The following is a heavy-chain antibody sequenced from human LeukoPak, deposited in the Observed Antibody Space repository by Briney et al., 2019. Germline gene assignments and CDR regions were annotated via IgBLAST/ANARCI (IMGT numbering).Heavy chain of an antibody. Sequence: ASVKVSCKASGGTFSRYAIRWGRQAPGRWLELMGGIIPIFGTANYAQKFQGRVTITADESTSTAYMELSSLRSEDTAVYYCAREGETYSLFDWGQGTLVTVSS. CDR1: GGTFSRYA. CDR2: IIPIFGTA. V-gene: IGHV1-69*13. CDR3: AREGETYSLFD. D-gene: IGHD2/OR15-2a*01. J-gene: IGHJ4*02.